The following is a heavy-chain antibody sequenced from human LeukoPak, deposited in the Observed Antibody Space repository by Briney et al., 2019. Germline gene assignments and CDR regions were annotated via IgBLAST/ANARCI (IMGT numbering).Heavy chain of an antibody. CDR2: ISWDGGST. D-gene: IGHD1-26*01. J-gene: IGHJ3*02. Sequence: GGSLRLSCAASGFTFDDYTMHWVRQAPGKGLEWVSLISWDGGSTYYAGSGKGRFTISRDNSKNSLYLQMNSLRTEDTALYYCAGATVDAFDIWGQGTMVTVSS. CDR1: GFTFDDYT. V-gene: IGHV3-43*01. CDR3: AGATVDAFDI.